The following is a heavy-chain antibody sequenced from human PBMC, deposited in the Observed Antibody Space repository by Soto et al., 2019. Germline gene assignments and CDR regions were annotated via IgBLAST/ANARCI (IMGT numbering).Heavy chain of an antibody. D-gene: IGHD2-15*01. CDR3: AKDRDISSRYFDY. CDR2: VYYSGST. CDR1: GGSISSSSYY. V-gene: IGHV4-39*02. J-gene: IGHJ4*02. Sequence: SETLSLTCTVSGGSISSSSYYWGCIRPPPGKGREWIGSVYYSGSTYYNPCLKRRVTISVDTSKNQFSLNVSSVTAAETAVYYCAKDRDISSRYFDYWGQGTLDTV.